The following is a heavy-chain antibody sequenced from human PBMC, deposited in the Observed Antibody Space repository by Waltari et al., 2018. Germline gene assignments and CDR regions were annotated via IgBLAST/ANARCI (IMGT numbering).Heavy chain of an antibody. CDR3: ARDPYSSSWSYNWFDP. Sequence: EVQLVESGGGLVQPGGSLSLSCAASGFTFSSYSMNWVRQAPGKGLEWVSYISSSSSTIYYADSVKGRFTISRDNAKNSLYLQMNSLRAEDTAVYYCARDPYSSSWSYNWFDPWGQGTLVTVSS. D-gene: IGHD6-13*01. CDR1: GFTFSSYS. J-gene: IGHJ5*02. V-gene: IGHV3-48*04. CDR2: ISSSSSTI.